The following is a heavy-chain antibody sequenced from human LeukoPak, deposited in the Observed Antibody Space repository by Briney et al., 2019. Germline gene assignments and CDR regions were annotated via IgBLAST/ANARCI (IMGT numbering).Heavy chain of an antibody. V-gene: IGHV3-9*01. J-gene: IGHJ6*02. CDR1: GFTFDDYA. Sequence: GGSLTLSCAASGFTFDDYAMHWVRQAPGKGLEWVSGISWNSGSIGYADSVKGRFTISRDHAKNSLYLQMNSLRAEDTALYYCAKDITYYYGMDVWGQGTTVTVSS. CDR3: AKDITYYYGMDV. CDR2: ISWNSGSI.